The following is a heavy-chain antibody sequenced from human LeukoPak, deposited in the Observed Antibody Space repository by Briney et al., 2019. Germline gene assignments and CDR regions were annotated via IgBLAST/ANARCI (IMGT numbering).Heavy chain of an antibody. CDR2: ITPFNGNT. D-gene: IGHD4-17*01. Sequence: ASVKVSCKASGGSFSSYAISWVRQAPGQGLEWMGRITPFNGNTNYAQKFQDRVTITRDRSMSTAYMELSSLRSEDTAMYYCARSSYGDYNWFDPWGQGTLVTVSS. CDR3: ARSSYGDYNWFDP. J-gene: IGHJ5*02. V-gene: IGHV1-45*02. CDR1: GGSFSSYA.